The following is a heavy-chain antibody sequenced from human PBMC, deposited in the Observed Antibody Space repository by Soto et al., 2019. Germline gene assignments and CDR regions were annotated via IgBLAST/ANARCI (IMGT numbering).Heavy chain of an antibody. CDR2: INPNSGGT. J-gene: IGHJ4*02. CDR3: ARFVGRLGELSLSDEYYFDY. D-gene: IGHD3-16*02. Sequence: ASVKVSCKASGYTFTGYYMHWVRQAPGQGLEWMGWINPNSGGTNYAQKFQGWVTMTRDTSISTAYMELSRLRSDDTAVYYCARFVGRLGELSLSDEYYFDYWGQGTLVTVSS. CDR1: GYTFTGYY. V-gene: IGHV1-2*04.